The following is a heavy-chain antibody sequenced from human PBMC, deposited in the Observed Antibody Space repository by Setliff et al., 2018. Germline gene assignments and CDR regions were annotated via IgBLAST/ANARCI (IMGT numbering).Heavy chain of an antibody. D-gene: IGHD1-26*01. CDR1: RYTFNDYY. Sequence: ASVKVSCKAFRYTFNDYYIHWVRQTPGQGLEWMGRINPNSGGTNYAQKFQGRVTMTRDTSISTAYMELSRLRSDDTAVYYCARGRGSYYYYMDVWGKGTTVTVSS. CDR3: ARGRGSYYYYMDV. J-gene: IGHJ6*03. CDR2: INPNSGGT. V-gene: IGHV1-2*06.